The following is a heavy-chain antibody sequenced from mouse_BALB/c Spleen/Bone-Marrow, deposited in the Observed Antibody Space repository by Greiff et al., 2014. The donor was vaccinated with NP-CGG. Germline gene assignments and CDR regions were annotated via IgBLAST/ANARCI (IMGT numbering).Heavy chain of an antibody. V-gene: IGHV2-9*02. D-gene: IGHD1-2*01. CDR1: GFSLTSYG. Sequence: QVQLQQSGPGLVAPSQSLSITCTVSGFSLTSYGVHWVRQPPGKGLEWLGVIWADGSTNYNSAPMSRLSISKDNSKSQVFLKMNSLQTDDSAMYYCSRITTAAGAMDYWGQGTSVTVSS. CDR3: SRITTAAGAMDY. J-gene: IGHJ4*01. CDR2: IWADGST.